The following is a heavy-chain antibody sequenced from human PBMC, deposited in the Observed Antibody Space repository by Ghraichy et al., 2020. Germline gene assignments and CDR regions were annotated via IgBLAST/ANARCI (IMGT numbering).Heavy chain of an antibody. Sequence: GGSLRLSCAASGFTFSSYAMSWVRQAPGKGLEWVSAISGSGGSTYYADSVKGRFTISRDNSKNTLYLQMNSLRAEDTAVYYCASTYCGGDCYSGTFDYWGQGTMVTVSS. CDR2: ISGSGGST. J-gene: IGHJ4*02. CDR1: GFTFSSYA. CDR3: ASTYCGGDCYSGTFDY. V-gene: IGHV3-23*01. D-gene: IGHD2-21*02.